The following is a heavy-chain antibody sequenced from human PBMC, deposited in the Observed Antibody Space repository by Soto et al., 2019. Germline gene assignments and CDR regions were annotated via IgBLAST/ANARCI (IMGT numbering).Heavy chain of an antibody. CDR2: IIPIFGTA. D-gene: IGHD3-22*01. CDR1: GGIFSSYA. J-gene: IGHJ4*02. CDR3: ARTYYYDSSGYYHGDYFDY. V-gene: IGHV1-69*06. Sequence: ASVKVSCNASGGIFSSYAISWVRQAPGQGLEWMGGIIPIFGTANYAQKFQGRVTITADKSTSTAYMELSSLRSEDTAVYYCARTYYYDSSGYYHGDYFDYWGQGTLVTVS.